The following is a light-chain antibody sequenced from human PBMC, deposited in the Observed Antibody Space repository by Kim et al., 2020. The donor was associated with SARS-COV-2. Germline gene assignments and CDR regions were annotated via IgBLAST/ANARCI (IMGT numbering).Light chain of an antibody. Sequence: EIVMTQSPATLSVSPGERATLSCRASQSVRSNLAWYQQRPSQAPSLLIYGASTRATDIPARFGGRGSGTEITLTIRNLHSEDFAVYYFQQYTNWPPEYTLGQGTKREI. V-gene: IGKV3-15*01. CDR1: QSVRSN. CDR2: GAS. CDR3: QQYTNWPPEYT. J-gene: IGKJ2*01.